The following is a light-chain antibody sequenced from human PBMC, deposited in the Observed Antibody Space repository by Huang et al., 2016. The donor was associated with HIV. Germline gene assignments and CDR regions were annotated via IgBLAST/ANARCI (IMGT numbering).Light chain of an antibody. CDR1: QTMSSY. CDR2: ATS. Sequence: DIQMTQSPSSLSASVGDRVTITCRASQTMSSYLNWYQQKPGKAPKLLIYATSSLQSGVPSRFSGSGSGTHFTLTIMSLQLEDFATYYCQQSYSTPFTFGPGTKVDIK. J-gene: IGKJ3*01. V-gene: IGKV1-39*01. CDR3: QQSYSTPFT.